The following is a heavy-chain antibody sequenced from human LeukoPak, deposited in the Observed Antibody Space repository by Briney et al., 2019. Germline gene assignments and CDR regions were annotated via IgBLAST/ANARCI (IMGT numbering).Heavy chain of an antibody. Sequence: SETLSLTCTVSGGSISSSSYYWGWIRQPPGKGLEWIGSIYYSGSTYYNPSLKSRVTISIDTSKNQFSLNLTSVTAADTAVYYCARDKNRYFDYWGQGTLVTVSS. CDR3: ARDKNRYFDY. J-gene: IGHJ4*02. CDR1: GGSISSSSYY. V-gene: IGHV4-39*02. CDR2: IYYSGST. D-gene: IGHD1-14*01.